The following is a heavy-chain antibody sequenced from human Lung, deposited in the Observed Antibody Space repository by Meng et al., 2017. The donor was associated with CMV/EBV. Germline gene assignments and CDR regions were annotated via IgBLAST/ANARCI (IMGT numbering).Heavy chain of an antibody. Sequence: QVQVGQAGPEVKKPGAAVKVSCKASHYSFSSYTINWVRQAPGQGLEWMGRISAYNGETRYAQKFQGRVTFSTESSTDTAYMELRSLRSDDTAIYYCARERWYYGSGNYHPFDYWGQGTLVTVSS. CDR3: ARERWYYGSGNYHPFDY. D-gene: IGHD3-10*01. CDR1: HYSFSSYT. V-gene: IGHV1-18*04. CDR2: ISAYNGET. J-gene: IGHJ4*02.